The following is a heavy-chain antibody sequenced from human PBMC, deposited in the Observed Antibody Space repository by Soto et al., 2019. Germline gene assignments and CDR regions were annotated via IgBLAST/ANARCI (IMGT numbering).Heavy chain of an antibody. J-gene: IGHJ5*02. CDR3: ARGGYCSCGETFIGRIPDR. CDR1: GVSITRGSYY. D-gene: IGHD2-8*02. Sequence: HVQLQESGPGPVTPSQTLSLSCTVSGVSITRGSYYWTWVRQSPGKGLEWIGYRYYSGNTYYNPCVSTCCSSSVYTWKFQCFEQLPCGTAADTAVYFCARGGYCSCGETFIGRIPDRCGQRTMVTAS. V-gene: IGHV4-30-4*01. CDR2: RYYSGNT.